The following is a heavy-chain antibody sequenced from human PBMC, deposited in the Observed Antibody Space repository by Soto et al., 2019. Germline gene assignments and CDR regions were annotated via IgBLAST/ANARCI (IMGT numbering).Heavy chain of an antibody. CDR3: AANLPNYDSSGYSN. CDR1: GFTFTSSA. V-gene: IGHV1-58*01. Sequence: QMQLVQSGPEVKKPGTSVKVSCKASGFTFTSSAVQWVRQARGQRLEWIGWIVVGSGNTNYAQKFQERVTITRDMSTSTAYMELSSLRSEDTAVYYCAANLPNYDSSGYSNWGQGTLVTVSS. D-gene: IGHD3-22*01. J-gene: IGHJ4*02. CDR2: IVVGSGNT.